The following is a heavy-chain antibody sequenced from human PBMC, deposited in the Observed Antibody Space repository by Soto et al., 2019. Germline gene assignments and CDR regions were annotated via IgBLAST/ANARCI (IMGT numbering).Heavy chain of an antibody. CDR3: VQGASTAPQPRNS. CDR1: GFIFRNFG. V-gene: IGHV3-30*03. CDR2: ISGDGNDK. J-gene: IGHJ4*02. Sequence: QVQLVESGGGVVQPGRSLRLSCAASGFIFRNFGMHWVRRAPGKGLEWVATISGDGNDKYYPDSMKGRFTISRDNINNTLYLQLNSLRPEDTAVYHCVQGASTAPQPRNSWGQGVLVTVSS. D-gene: IGHD2-2*01.